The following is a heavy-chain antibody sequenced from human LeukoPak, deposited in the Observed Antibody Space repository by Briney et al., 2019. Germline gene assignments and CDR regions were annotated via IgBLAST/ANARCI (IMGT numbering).Heavy chain of an antibody. Sequence: GGFLRLSCAASGFTFSSYGMHWVRQAPGKGLEWVAVISYDGSNKYYADSVKGRFTISRDNSKNTLYLQMNSLRAEDTAVYYSPTSSTSRGMDVWGKGTRSPSPQ. V-gene: IGHV3-30*03. D-gene: IGHD2-2*01. CDR1: GFTFSSYG. CDR2: ISYDGSNK. CDR3: PTSSTSRGMDV. J-gene: IGHJ6*04.